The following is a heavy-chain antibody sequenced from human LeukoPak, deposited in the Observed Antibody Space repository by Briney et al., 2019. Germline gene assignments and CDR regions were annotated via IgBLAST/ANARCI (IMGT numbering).Heavy chain of an antibody. CDR2: LSASGGTT. J-gene: IGHJ4*02. Sequence: TGGSLRLSCSASGFTFSSYAMSWVRQAPGKGLQWVSSLSASGGTTYYADSLKGRFTISRDNSKNTLYLQMSSLRVEDTAVYYCAVDKMYTSNWGFFDYWGQGALVTVSS. CDR1: GFTFSSYA. D-gene: IGHD7-27*01. CDR3: AVDKMYTSNWGFFDY. V-gene: IGHV3-23*01.